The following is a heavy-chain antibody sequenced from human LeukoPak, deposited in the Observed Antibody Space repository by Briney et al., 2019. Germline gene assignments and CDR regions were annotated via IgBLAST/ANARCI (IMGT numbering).Heavy chain of an antibody. CDR1: GYTFANF. CDR3: ARTCSSSSCYMVH. Sequence: ASVKVSCKASGYTFANFVTWMRQAPGQGLEWMGRISVYNGNTNYAQNLQGRVTLTTDTSTSTAYMELRSLRSDDTALYYCARTCSSSSCYMVHWGQGTLVTVSS. D-gene: IGHD2-2*02. V-gene: IGHV1-18*01. CDR2: ISVYNGNT. J-gene: IGHJ4*02.